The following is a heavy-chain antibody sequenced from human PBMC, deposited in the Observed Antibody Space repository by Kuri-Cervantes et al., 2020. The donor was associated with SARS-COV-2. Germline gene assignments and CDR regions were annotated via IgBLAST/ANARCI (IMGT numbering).Heavy chain of an antibody. CDR3: ARGFGELPFDY. Sequence: GESLKISCAASGFTFSSYWMSWVRQAPGKGLEWVANIKQDGSEKYYVDSVKGRFTISRDNSKNTLYLQMNSLRAEDTAVYYCARGFGELPFDYWGQGTLVTVSS. CDR1: GFTFSSYW. CDR2: IKQDGSEK. D-gene: IGHD3-10*01. J-gene: IGHJ4*02. V-gene: IGHV3-7*03.